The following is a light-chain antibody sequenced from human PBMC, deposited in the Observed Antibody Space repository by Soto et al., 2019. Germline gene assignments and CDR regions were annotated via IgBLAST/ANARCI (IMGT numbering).Light chain of an antibody. CDR3: CSYAGSKRL. CDR1: SSDVGGYNY. CDR2: DVS. V-gene: IGLV2-11*01. J-gene: IGLJ2*01. Sequence: QSVLTQPRSVSGSPGQSVTISCTGTSSDVGGYNYVSWYQQHPGKAPKLMIYDVSKRPSGVPDRFSGSKSGNTASLTISGLQAEDEADYYCCSYAGSKRLFGGGTKLTVL.